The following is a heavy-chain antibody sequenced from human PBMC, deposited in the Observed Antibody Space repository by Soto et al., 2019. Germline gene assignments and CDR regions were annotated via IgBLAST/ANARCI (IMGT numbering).Heavy chain of an antibody. V-gene: IGHV6-1*01. J-gene: IGHJ3*02. CDR1: GDSVFSSTAA. CDR2: TYYRSKWYN. CDR3: ARDRSGSGWFNAFDI. Sequence: PSQTLSLTCAISGDSVFSSTAASNLIRQSPSRGLEWLGRTYYRSKWYNDYAVSVKSRITINPDTSKHQYSLQLNSVTPEDTAEYYCARDRSGSGWFNAFDIWGHGTMVTVSS. D-gene: IGHD6-19*01.